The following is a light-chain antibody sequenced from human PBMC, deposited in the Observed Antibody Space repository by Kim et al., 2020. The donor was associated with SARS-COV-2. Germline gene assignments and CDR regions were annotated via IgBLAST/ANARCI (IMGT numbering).Light chain of an antibody. CDR3: QQYGSAPHT. J-gene: IGKJ2*01. V-gene: IGKV3-20*01. Sequence: PGESATLAGRVSQSDSSSYLALEQHKPGQAPRRPLFGASSRATGIPDRFSGSGAGTDFSLTLSRLGPEDIAVYYCQQYGSAPHTFGQGTKLEI. CDR2: GAS. CDR1: QSDSSSY.